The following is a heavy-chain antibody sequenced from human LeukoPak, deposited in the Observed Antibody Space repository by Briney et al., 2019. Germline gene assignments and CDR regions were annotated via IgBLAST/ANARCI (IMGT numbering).Heavy chain of an antibody. CDR2: IIPIFGTA. D-gene: IGHD2-21*02. V-gene: IGHV1-69*13. J-gene: IGHJ4*02. CDR3: APTLGGGDYDRLFDY. CDR1: GGTFSSYA. Sequence: SVKVSCKASGGTFSSYAISWVRQAPGQGLEWMGGIIPIFGTANYAQKFQGRVTITADESTSTAYMELSSLRSEDTAVYYCAPTLGGGDYDRLFDYWGQGTLVTVSS.